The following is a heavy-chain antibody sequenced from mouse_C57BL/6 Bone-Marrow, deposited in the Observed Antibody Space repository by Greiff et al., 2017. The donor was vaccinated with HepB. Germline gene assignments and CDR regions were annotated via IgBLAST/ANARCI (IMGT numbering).Heavy chain of an antibody. D-gene: IGHD2-4*01. CDR1: GYTFTDYY. J-gene: IGHJ2*01. CDR3: ARYDYDADDY. Sequence: VQLQQSGAELVRPGASVKLSCKASGYTFTDYYINWVKQRPGQGLEWIARIYPGSGNTYYNEKFKGKATLTAEKSSSTAYMQLSSLTSEDSAVYFCARYDYDADDYWGQGTTLTVSS. V-gene: IGHV1-76*01. CDR2: IYPGSGNT.